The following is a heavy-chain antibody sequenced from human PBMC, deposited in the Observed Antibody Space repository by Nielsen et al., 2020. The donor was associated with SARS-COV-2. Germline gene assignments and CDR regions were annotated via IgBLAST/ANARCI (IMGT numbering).Heavy chain of an antibody. J-gene: IGHJ4*02. Sequence: GSLRLSCTVSGGSISSYYWSWIRQPPGKGLEWIGYIYYSGSTNYNPSLKSRVTISVDTSKNQFSLKLSSVTAADTAVYYCARDGEYWGQGTLVTVSS. D-gene: IGHD3-10*01. CDR3: ARDGEY. CDR1: GGSISSYY. V-gene: IGHV4-59*12. CDR2: IYYSGST.